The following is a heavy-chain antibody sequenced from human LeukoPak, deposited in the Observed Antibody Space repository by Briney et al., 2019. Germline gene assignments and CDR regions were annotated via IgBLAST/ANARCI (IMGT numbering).Heavy chain of an antibody. V-gene: IGHV3-30*18. CDR2: ISYDGSNK. D-gene: IGHD3-22*01. CDR1: GFTFSSYG. J-gene: IGHJ4*02. Sequence: GGSLRLSCAASGFTFSSYGMHWVRQAPGKGLEWVAVISYDGSNKYYADSVKGRFTISRDNSKNTLYVQMNSLRAEDTAVYYCAKDLFAPYDDSSGPYFDYWGQGTLVTVSS. CDR3: AKDLFAPYDDSSGPYFDY.